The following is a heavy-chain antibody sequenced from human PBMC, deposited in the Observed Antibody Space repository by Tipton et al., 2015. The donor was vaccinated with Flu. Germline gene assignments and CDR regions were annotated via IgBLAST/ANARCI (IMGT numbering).Heavy chain of an antibody. Sequence: TLSLTCIVSGDSIGTSSYYWAWIRQPPGKGLEWIGIIHYTGSTSYNWSLRSRVTISGDTSKNQFSLKVNSVTAADTAGYYCASVPRYCSSTSCYTSAFDMWGQGTMVTVSP. V-gene: IGHV4-39*01. CDR2: IHYTGST. J-gene: IGHJ3*02. CDR3: ASVPRYCSSTSCYTSAFDM. D-gene: IGHD2-2*01. CDR1: GDSIGTSSYY.